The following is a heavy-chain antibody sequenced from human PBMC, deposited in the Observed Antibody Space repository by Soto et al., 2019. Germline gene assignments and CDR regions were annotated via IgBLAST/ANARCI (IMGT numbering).Heavy chain of an antibody. V-gene: IGHV3-48*03. CDR2: ISSSGSTI. J-gene: IGHJ6*02. CDR1: GFTFSSYE. Sequence: EVQLVESGGGLVQPGGSLRLSCAASGFTFSSYEMNWVRQAPGKGLEWVSYISSSGSTIYYADSVKGRFTISRDNAQNSLSLQMNSLRAEDTAVYYCAREKNYRHYGMDVWGQGTTVTVSS. D-gene: IGHD1-7*01. CDR3: AREKNYRHYGMDV.